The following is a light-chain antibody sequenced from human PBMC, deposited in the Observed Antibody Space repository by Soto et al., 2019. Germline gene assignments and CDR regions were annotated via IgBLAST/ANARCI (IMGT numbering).Light chain of an antibody. V-gene: IGKV3-15*01. J-gene: IGKJ4*01. CDR3: PQSNNWIVLT. CDR2: GAS. CDR1: QSVSSN. Sequence: EIVTTQSPATLSVSPGERATLSCRASQSVSSNLAWYQQKPGQAPRLLIYGASTRATGIPARFSGSGSGTKFTLTISSLQSEDFAVYYCPQSNNWIVLTFGGGTKVDVK.